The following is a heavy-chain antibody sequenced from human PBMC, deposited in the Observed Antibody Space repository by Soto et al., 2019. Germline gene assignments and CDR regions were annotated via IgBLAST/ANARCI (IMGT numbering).Heavy chain of an antibody. CDR3: ARTRPRDGYPDY. CDR1: GFTFSSYA. J-gene: IGHJ4*02. D-gene: IGHD5-12*01. V-gene: IGHV3-30-3*01. Sequence: QVQLVESGGGVVQPGRSLRLSCAASGFTFSSYAMHWVRQAPGKGLEWVAVISYDGSNKYYADSVKGRFTISRDNSKNTLYLQMNSLRAEDTAVYYCARTRPRDGYPDYWGQGTLVTVSS. CDR2: ISYDGSNK.